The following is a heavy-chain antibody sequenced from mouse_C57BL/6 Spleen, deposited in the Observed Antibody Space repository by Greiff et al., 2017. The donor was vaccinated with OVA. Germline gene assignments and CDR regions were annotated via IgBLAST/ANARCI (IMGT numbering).Heavy chain of an antibody. J-gene: IGHJ3*01. CDR3: ARSRTAQAPFAY. CDR2: IYPGDGDT. CDR1: GYAFSSSW. D-gene: IGHD3-2*02. V-gene: IGHV1-82*01. Sequence: VQLQQSGPELVKPGASVKISCKASGYAFSSSWMNWVKQRPGKGLEWIGRIYPGDGDTNYNGKFKGKATLTADKSSSTAYMQLSSLTSEDSAVYFCARSRTAQAPFAYWGQGTLVTVSA.